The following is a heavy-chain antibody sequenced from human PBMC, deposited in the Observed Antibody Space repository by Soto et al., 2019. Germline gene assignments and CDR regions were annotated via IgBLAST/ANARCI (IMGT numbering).Heavy chain of an antibody. J-gene: IGHJ4*02. Sequence: GGSLRLSCAASGFTFSSYTMTWVRQAPGKGLEWVSSISASSTYIYYADSAKGRFTISRDNAKNSLYLQMNSLRADDTAVYYCARDFSDYGLFDYWGQGTLVTVSS. CDR2: ISASSTYI. V-gene: IGHV3-21*01. D-gene: IGHD4-17*01. CDR3: ARDFSDYGLFDY. CDR1: GFTFSSYT.